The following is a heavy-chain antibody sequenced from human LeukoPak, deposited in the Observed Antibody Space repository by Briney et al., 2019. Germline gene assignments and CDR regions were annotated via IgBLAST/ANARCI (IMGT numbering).Heavy chain of an antibody. CDR3: ARHLGYSSGWYYFDY. CDR2: IYYSGST. V-gene: IGHV4-39*01. Sequence: SETLSLTCTVSGGSISSSSYYWGWIRQPPGKGLEWIGSIYYSGSTYYNPSLKNRVTISVDTSKNQFSLKLSSVTAADTAVYYCARHLGYSSGWYYFDYWGQGTLVTVSS. D-gene: IGHD6-19*01. J-gene: IGHJ4*02. CDR1: GGSISSSSYY.